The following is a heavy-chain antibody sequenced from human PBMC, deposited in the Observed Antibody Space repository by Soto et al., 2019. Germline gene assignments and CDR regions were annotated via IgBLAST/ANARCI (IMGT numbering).Heavy chain of an antibody. Sequence: ASVKVSCKASGDTFTTYYMHWVRQAPGQGLEWMGWISVYSDDTNYAEILQGRVTMTTDTSTSTAYMELRSLRSDDSAVYYCARERRDAYNLFYGMDFRAQGTTEPVS. V-gene: IGHV1-18*04. D-gene: IGHD1-1*01. CDR3: ARERRDAYNLFYGMDF. CDR2: ISVYSDDT. J-gene: IGHJ6*02. CDR1: GDTFTTYY.